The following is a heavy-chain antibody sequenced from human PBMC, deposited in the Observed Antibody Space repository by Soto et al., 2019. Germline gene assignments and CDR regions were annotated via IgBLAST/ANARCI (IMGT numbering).Heavy chain of an antibody. V-gene: IGHV1-69*13. CDR1: GGTFSSYA. CDR2: IIPIFGTA. CDR3: AREGLGYCSSTSCYPRKFNWFDP. J-gene: IGHJ5*02. D-gene: IGHD2-2*01. Sequence: SVKVSCKASGGTFSSYAISWVRQAPGQGLEWMGGIIPIFGTANYAQKFQGRVTITADESTSTAYMELSSLRSEDTAVYYCAREGLGYCSSTSCYPRKFNWFDPWGRGTLVTVSS.